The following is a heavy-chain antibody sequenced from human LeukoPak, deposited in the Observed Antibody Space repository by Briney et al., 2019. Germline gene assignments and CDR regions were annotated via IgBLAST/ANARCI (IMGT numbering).Heavy chain of an antibody. CDR1: GYTFSDYS. CDR2: ISSSGTYI. CDR3: VSGNDPDYVWGTYRLDDFDI. D-gene: IGHD3-16*02. J-gene: IGHJ3*02. V-gene: IGHV3-21*01. Sequence: GGSLRLSCAASGYTFSDYSVNWVRQVPGMGLEWVSSISSSGTYIYYADSVKGRFTISRDNAKNSLFLQMNSLRAEDTAVYYCVSGNDPDYVWGTYRLDDFDIWGEGTMVIVSS.